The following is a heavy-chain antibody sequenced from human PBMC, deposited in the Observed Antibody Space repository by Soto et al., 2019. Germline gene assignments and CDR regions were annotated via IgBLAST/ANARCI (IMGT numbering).Heavy chain of an antibody. J-gene: IGHJ4*01. CDR2: FNGDGTSA. V-gene: IGHV3-74*01. Sequence: GGSLRLSCAASGFTFSNYWMHWVRQAPGKGLVYVSRFNGDGTSAAYADSVKGRVSISRDNARNTVYLQMNSLRVDDTAVYYCARGHPDCAGDGSYNWGHGTLVTVSS. CDR3: ARGHPDCAGDGSYN. CDR1: GFTFSNYW. D-gene: IGHD2-21*02.